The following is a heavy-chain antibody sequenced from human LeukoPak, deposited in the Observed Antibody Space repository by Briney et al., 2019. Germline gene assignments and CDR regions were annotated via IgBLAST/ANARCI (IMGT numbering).Heavy chain of an antibody. V-gene: IGHV3-30*04. CDR2: ISYDGSNK. D-gene: IGHD3-22*01. CDR1: GFTFSSYA. CDR3: ARGGVVVITPFDY. J-gene: IGHJ4*02. Sequence: PGRSLRLSCAASGFTFSSYAMHWVRQAPGKGLEWVAVISYDGSNKYYADFVKGRFTISRDNSKNTLYLQMNSLRAEDTVVYYCARGGVVVITPFDYWGQGTLVTVSS.